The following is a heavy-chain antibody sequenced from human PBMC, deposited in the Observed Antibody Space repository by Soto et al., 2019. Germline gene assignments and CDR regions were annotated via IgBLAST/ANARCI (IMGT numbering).Heavy chain of an antibody. CDR1: GLTFSSFR. CDR3: ARSLGRSGWPNEPFDI. J-gene: IGHJ3*02. Sequence: GGSLRLSCAASGLTFSSFRMPWVRQTPGKGLEWVSGIRSTGTNTYYADSVQGRFTVSRDNSRDTLYLEMDSLRADDTAMYYCARSLGRSGWPNEPFDIWGQGTMVTVSS. D-gene: IGHD6-19*01. CDR2: IRSTGTNT. V-gene: IGHV3-23*01.